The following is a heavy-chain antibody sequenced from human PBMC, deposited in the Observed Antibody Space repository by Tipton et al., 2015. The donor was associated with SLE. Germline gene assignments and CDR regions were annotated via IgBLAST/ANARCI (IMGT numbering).Heavy chain of an antibody. V-gene: IGHV4-4*07. J-gene: IGHJ5*02. CDR3: VRDKWGEYYPSTGYFWSFDP. CDR2: VSPSGGT. Sequence: TLSLTCTVSGGSLNNHFCSWIRQSAGKGLEWIGRVSPSGGTNYNPSLKSRVTMSVDTSTNQFSLNLSSLTAADTAVYYCVRDKWGEYYPSTGYFWSFDPWGQGILVTVSS. D-gene: IGHD3-9*01. CDR1: GGSLNNHF.